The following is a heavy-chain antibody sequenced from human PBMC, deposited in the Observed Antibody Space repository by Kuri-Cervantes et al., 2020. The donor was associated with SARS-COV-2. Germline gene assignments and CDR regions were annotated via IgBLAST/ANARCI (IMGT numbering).Heavy chain of an antibody. CDR2: IKSKTDGGTI. Sequence: GESLKISCAASGFTFSNAWMSWVRQAPGKGLEWVGRIKSKTDGGTIDFAAPVKGRFTISRDDSKNTLYLQMNSLKTEDTAVYYCTSQSPLFSSPDYWGQGTLVTVSS. CDR1: GFTFSNAW. CDR3: TSQSPLFSSPDY. J-gene: IGHJ4*02. D-gene: IGHD6-13*01. V-gene: IGHV3-15*01.